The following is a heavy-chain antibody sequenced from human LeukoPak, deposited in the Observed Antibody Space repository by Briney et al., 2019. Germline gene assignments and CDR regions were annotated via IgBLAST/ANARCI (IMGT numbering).Heavy chain of an antibody. D-gene: IGHD3-3*01. J-gene: IGHJ4*02. V-gene: IGHV1-8*01. CDR2: VNPNSGNT. CDR1: GYTFTSYD. Sequence: GASVKVSCKASGYTFTSYDINWVRQATGQGLEWMGWVNPNSGNTGYAQKFQGRVTMTRNTSISTAYMELSSLRSEDTAVYYCARDWDYDFWSGYYRSFGYWGQGTLVTVSS. CDR3: ARDWDYDFWSGYYRSFGY.